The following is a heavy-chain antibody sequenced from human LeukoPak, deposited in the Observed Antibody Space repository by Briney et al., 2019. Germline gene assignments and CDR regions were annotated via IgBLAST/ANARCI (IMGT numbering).Heavy chain of an antibody. D-gene: IGHD1-14*01. J-gene: IGHJ4*02. Sequence: ASVKVSCKASGGTFSSYAISWVRQAPGQGLEWMGRIIPIFGTANYAQKFQGRVTITTDESTSTAYMELSSLRSEDTAVYCCARDTVITGTTRVWGQGTLVTVSS. CDR3: ARDTVITGTTRV. CDR1: GGTFSSYA. CDR2: IIPIFGTA. V-gene: IGHV1-69*05.